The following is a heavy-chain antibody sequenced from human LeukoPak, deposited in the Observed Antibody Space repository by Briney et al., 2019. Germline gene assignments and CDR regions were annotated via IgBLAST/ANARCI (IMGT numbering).Heavy chain of an antibody. J-gene: IGHJ5*02. Sequence: SGPTLVXPSETLSLTCTVSGGSISSYYWSWIRQPPGKGLEWIGYIYYSGSTNYNPSLKSRVTISVDTSKNQFSLKLSSVTAADTAVYYCARDFTGVQGWFDPWGQGTLVTVSS. CDR3: ARDFTGVQGWFDP. D-gene: IGHD2-8*01. CDR2: IYYSGST. CDR1: GGSISSYY. V-gene: IGHV4-59*01.